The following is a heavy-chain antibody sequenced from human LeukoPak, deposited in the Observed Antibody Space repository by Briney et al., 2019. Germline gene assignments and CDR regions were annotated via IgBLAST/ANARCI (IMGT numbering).Heavy chain of an antibody. CDR2: INHSGST. J-gene: IGHJ6*02. V-gene: IGHV4-34*01. CDR3: ARIRLRFLEWSHYYYYGMDV. D-gene: IGHD3-3*01. Sequence: SETLSLTCAVYGGSFSGYYWSWLRQPPGKGLEWVGEINHSGSTNYNPSLKSRVTISVDTSKNQFSLKLSSVTAADTAVYYCARIRLRFLEWSHYYYYGMDVWGQGTTVTVSS. CDR1: GGSFSGYY.